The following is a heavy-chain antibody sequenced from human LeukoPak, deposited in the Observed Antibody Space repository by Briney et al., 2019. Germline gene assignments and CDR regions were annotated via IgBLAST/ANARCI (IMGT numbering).Heavy chain of an antibody. V-gene: IGHV3-48*04. CDR3: ARVGDYYGSGSCLEN. CDR1: GFTFSSYS. Sequence: GGSLRLSCAASGFTFSSYSMNWVRQAPGKGLEWVSYISSSSSTIYYADSVKGRFTISRDNAKNSLYLQMNSLRAEDTAVYYCARVGDYYGSGSCLENWGQGTLVTVSS. D-gene: IGHD3-10*01. J-gene: IGHJ4*02. CDR2: ISSSSSTI.